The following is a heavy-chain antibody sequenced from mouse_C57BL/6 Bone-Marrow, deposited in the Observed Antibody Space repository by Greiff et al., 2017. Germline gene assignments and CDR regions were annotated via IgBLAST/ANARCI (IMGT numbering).Heavy chain of an antibody. V-gene: IGHV1-82*01. Sequence: QVQLQQSGPELVKPGASVQISCKASGYAFSSSWMNWVKQRPGTGLEWIGRIYPGDGDTNYNGKFKGKATLTADTSSSTAYMQLSSLTSEDSAVYFCARWGYYYGSSLDYWGQGTTLTVSS. CDR2: IYPGDGDT. J-gene: IGHJ2*01. CDR1: GYAFSSSW. CDR3: ARWGYYYGSSLDY. D-gene: IGHD1-1*01.